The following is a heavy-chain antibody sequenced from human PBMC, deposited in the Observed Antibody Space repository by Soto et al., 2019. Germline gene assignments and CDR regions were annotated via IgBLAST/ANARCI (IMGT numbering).Heavy chain of an antibody. CDR3: ARDHSSSWYGNYYYGMDV. D-gene: IGHD6-13*01. CDR2: IIPIFGTA. J-gene: IGHJ6*02. CDR1: GGTFSSYA. Sequence: SVKVSCKASGGTFSSYAISWVRQAPGQGLEWMGRIIPIFGTANYAQKFQGRVTITADESTSTAYMELSSLRSEDTAVYYCARDHSSSWYGNYYYGMDVWGQGTTVTVSS. V-gene: IGHV1-69*13.